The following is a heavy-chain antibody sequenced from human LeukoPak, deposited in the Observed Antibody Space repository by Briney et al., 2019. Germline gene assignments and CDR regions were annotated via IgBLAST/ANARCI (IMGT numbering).Heavy chain of an antibody. Sequence: ASVKVSCKASGYTFTSYGISWVRQAPGQGLEWMGWISAYNGNTNYAQKLQGRVTMTTDTSTSTAYMELRSLRSDDTAVYYCARAGDIVVVPAAQEPYYYYMDVWGKGTTVTVSS. D-gene: IGHD2-2*01. CDR1: GYTFTSYG. CDR3: ARAGDIVVVPAAQEPYYYYMDV. J-gene: IGHJ6*03. CDR2: ISAYNGNT. V-gene: IGHV1-18*01.